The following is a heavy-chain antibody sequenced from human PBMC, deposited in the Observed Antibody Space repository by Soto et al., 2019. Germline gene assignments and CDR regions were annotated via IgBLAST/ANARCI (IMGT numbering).Heavy chain of an antibody. J-gene: IGHJ6*02. CDR1: GGSISSSGYY. V-gene: IGHV4-39*01. D-gene: IGHD3-22*01. CDR3: ARRLYYDSSGFEGGGMDV. CDR2: IYYSGST. Sequence: SETLSLTCTVSGGSISSSGYYWGWIRQPPGKGLEWIGSIYYSGSTYYNPSLKSRVTISVDTSKNHFSLKLSSVTAADTAVYYFARRLYYDSSGFEGGGMDVWGQGTTVTVSS.